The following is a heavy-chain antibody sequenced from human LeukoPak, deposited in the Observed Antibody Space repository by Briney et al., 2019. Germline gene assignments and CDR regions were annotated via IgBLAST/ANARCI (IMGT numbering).Heavy chain of an antibody. V-gene: IGHV4-30-2*01. CDR1: GGSISSGGYS. CDR2: IYHSGST. D-gene: IGHD5-24*01. J-gene: IGHJ4*02. Sequence: SQTLSLTCAVSGGSISSGGYSWSWIRQPPGKGLEWIGYIYHSGSTYYNPSLKSRVTISVDTSKNQFSLKLSSVTAADTAVYYCAGGGDGYNPHRGYYFDYWGQGTLVTVSS. CDR3: AGGGDGYNPHRGYYFDY.